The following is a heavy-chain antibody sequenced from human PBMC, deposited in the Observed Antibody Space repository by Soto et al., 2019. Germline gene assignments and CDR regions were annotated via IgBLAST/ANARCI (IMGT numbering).Heavy chain of an antibody. J-gene: IGHJ4*02. CDR2: INHSGST. CDR1: GGSFSGYY. D-gene: IGHD6-13*01. CDR3: ARKTSIAAAGGVSYYFDY. V-gene: IGHV4-34*01. Sequence: PSETLSLTCAVYGGSFSGYYWSWIRQPPGKGLEWIGEINHSGSTSYNPSLKSRVTISVDTSKNQFSLKLSSVTAADTAVYYCARKTSIAAAGGVSYYFDYWGQGTLVTVSS.